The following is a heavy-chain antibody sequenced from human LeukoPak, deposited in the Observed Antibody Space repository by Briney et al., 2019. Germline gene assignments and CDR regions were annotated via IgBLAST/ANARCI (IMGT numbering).Heavy chain of an antibody. D-gene: IGHD1-14*01. V-gene: IGHV1-8*01. CDR3: ALRAGPTLSDY. J-gene: IGHJ4*02. Sequence: ASVKVSCKASGYTFTSYDIHWVRQATGQGLEWMGWMNPNSGNTGYAQKFQGRVTITRNTSISIAYMELSSLRSEDTAVYYCALRAGPTLSDYWGQGTLVTVSS. CDR1: GYTFTSYD. CDR2: MNPNSGNT.